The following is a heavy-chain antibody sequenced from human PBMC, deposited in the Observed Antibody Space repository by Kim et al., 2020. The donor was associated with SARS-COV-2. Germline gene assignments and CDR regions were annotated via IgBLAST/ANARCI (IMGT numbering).Heavy chain of an antibody. D-gene: IGHD5-18*01. CDR3: GDYHGEVRRYSY. V-gene: IGHV3-23*01. Sequence: GGSLRLSCAASGFTFSNYAMTWVRQAPGKGLEWVSSFTGDGLRHYTDSATSGFTISTNNSNNMIYLPLNNLRGENTDVSYGGDYHGEVRRYSYWDQGTL. CDR2: FTGDGLR. J-gene: IGHJ1*01. CDR1: GFTFSNYA.